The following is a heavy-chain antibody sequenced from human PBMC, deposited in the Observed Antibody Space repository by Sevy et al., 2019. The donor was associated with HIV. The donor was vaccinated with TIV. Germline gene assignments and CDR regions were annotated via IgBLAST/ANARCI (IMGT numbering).Heavy chain of an antibody. Sequence: SETLSLTCTVSGGSISSGGYYWSWIRQHPGKGLGWIGYIYYSGSTYYNPSLKSRVTISVDTSKNQFSLKLSSVTAADTAVYYCAREQMYYYDSSGYYELNWFDPWGQGTLVTVSS. CDR1: GGSISSGGYY. D-gene: IGHD3-22*01. V-gene: IGHV4-31*03. CDR2: IYYSGST. J-gene: IGHJ5*02. CDR3: AREQMYYYDSSGYYELNWFDP.